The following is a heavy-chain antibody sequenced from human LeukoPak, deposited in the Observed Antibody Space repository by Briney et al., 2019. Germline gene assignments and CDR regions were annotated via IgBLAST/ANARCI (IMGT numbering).Heavy chain of an antibody. CDR3: ARDVSKKVPYYYYLDV. CDR1: GGSISSFY. CDR2: FYVSGST. Sequence: PSETLSLTCTVSGGSISSFYWSWIRQPAGKGLEWIGRFYVSGSTNYSPSLKSRVTMSVDTSKNQFSLKLSSVTAADTAVYYCARDVSKKVPYYYYLDVWGKGTTVTVSS. D-gene: IGHD4-11*01. V-gene: IGHV4-4*07. J-gene: IGHJ6*03.